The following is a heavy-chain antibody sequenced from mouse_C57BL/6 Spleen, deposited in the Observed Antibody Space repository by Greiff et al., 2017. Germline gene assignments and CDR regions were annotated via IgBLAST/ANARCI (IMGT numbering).Heavy chain of an antibody. J-gene: IGHJ2*01. V-gene: IGHV1-55*01. D-gene: IGHD1-1*02. CDR3: ARDYGPPYYFDY. Sequence: QVQLQQPGAELVKPGASVKMSCKASGYTFTSYWITWVKQRPGQGLEWIGDIYPGSGSTNYNEKFKSKATLTVYTSSSTAYMQLSSLTSEDSAVYYCARDYGPPYYFDYWGQGTTLTVSS. CDR2: IYPGSGST. CDR1: GYTFTSYW.